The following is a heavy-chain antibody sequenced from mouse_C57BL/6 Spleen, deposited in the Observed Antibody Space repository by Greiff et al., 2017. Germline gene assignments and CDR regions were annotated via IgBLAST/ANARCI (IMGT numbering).Heavy chain of an antibody. CDR1: GYTFPDYN. V-gene: IGHV1-18*01. D-gene: IGHD1-2*01. CDR3: ARRLGLGYAMDY. Sequence: EVQVVESGPELVKPGASVKIPCKASGYTFPDYNMDWVKQSHGKSLEWIGDINPNNGGTIYNQKFKGKATLTVDKSSSTAYMELRSLTSEDTAVYYCARRLGLGYAMDYWGQGTSVTVSS. J-gene: IGHJ4*01. CDR2: INPNNGGT.